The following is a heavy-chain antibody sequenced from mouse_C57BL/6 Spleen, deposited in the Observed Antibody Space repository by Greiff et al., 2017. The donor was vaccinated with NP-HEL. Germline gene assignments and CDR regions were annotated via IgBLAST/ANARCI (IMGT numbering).Heavy chain of an antibody. CDR1: GYAFSSYW. Sequence: QVQLQQPGAELVKPGASVKISCKASGYAFSSYWMHWVKQRPGQGLEWIGEIYPGDGDTNYNGKFKGKATLTVDKSSSTAYMQLSSLTSEDSAVYCSARWGTTVVFDYWGQGTTLTASS. CDR2: IYPGDGDT. J-gene: IGHJ2*01. CDR3: ARWGTTVVFDY. V-gene: IGHV1-80*01. D-gene: IGHD1-1*01.